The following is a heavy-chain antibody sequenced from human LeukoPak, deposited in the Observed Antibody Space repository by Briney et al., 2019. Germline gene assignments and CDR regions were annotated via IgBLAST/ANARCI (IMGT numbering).Heavy chain of an antibody. V-gene: IGHV3-23*01. CDR2: ISGSGGST. CDR3: AKLNYCDSSGYYYFDY. Sequence: GGSLRLSCAASGFTFSSYAMSWVRQAPGKGLEWVSAISGSGGSTYYADSVKGRFTISRDNSKNTLYLQMNSLRAEDTAVYYCAKLNYCDSSGYYYFDYWGQGTLVTVSS. J-gene: IGHJ4*02. D-gene: IGHD3-22*01. CDR1: GFTFSSYA.